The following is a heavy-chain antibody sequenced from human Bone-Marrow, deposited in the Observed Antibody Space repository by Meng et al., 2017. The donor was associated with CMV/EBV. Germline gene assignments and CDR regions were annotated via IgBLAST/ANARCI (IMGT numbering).Heavy chain of an antibody. CDR2: IYPGDSDT. CDR3: ARRAKTAMVTGNIDY. Sequence: GESLKISCKGSGYSFTSYWIGWVRQMPGKGLEWMGIIYPGDSDTRYSPSFQGQVTISSDKSISTAYLQWSSLKASDTAMDDCARRAKTAMVTGNIDYWGQGTLVTVSS. CDR1: GYSFTSYW. V-gene: IGHV5-51*01. D-gene: IGHD5-18*01. J-gene: IGHJ4*02.